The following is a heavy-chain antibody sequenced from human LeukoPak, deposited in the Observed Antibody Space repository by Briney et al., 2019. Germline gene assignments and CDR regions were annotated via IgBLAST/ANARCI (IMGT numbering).Heavy chain of an antibody. V-gene: IGHV1-69*01. CDR1: GGTFSSYA. D-gene: IGHD3-22*01. Sequence: SVKVSCKASGGTFSSYAISWVRQAPGQGLEWMGGIIPIFGTANYAQKFQGRVTITADESTSTASMELSSLRSEDTAVYYCARTITMIVVDDYYYMDVWGKGTTVTVSS. CDR2: IIPIFGTA. J-gene: IGHJ6*03. CDR3: ARTITMIVVDDYYYMDV.